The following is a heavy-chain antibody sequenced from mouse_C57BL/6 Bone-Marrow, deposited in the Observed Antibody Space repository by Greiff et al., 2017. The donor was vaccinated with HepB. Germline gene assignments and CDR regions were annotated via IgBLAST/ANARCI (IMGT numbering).Heavy chain of an antibody. Sequence: EVKVEESGGGLVKPGGSLKLSCAASGFTFSSYTMSWVRQTPEKRLEWVATISGGGGNTYYPDSVKGRFTISRDNAKNTLYLQMSSLRSEDTALYYCASSLTVGYYFDYWGQGTTLTVSS. D-gene: IGHD1-1*01. CDR3: ASSLTVGYYFDY. V-gene: IGHV5-9*01. CDR2: ISGGGGNT. CDR1: GFTFSSYT. J-gene: IGHJ2*01.